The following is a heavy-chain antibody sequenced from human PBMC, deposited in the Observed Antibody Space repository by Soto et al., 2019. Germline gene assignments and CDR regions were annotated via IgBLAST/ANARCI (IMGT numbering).Heavy chain of an antibody. Sequence: GESLKISCKGSGYSFTSYWIGWVRQMPGKGLEWMGIIYPGDSDTRYSPSFQGQVTISADKSISTAYLQWSSLKASDTAMYYCATGYSSGWYRFLSHDAFDIWGQGTMVTVSS. D-gene: IGHD6-19*01. J-gene: IGHJ3*02. CDR2: IYPGDSDT. CDR1: GYSFTSYW. V-gene: IGHV5-51*01. CDR3: ATGYSSGWYRFLSHDAFDI.